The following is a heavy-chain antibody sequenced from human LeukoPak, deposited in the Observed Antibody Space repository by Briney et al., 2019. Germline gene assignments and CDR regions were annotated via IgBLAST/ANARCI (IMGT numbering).Heavy chain of an antibody. CDR3: ACRDLTSTWSFP. CDR1: GYSFTSYW. D-gene: IGHD6-13*01. CDR2: IYPGDLRV. J-gene: IGHJ5*02. V-gene: IGHV5-51*01. Sequence: GESLKISCQGFGYSFTSYWIGWVRQMPGKGMEWMGGIYPGDLRVRYNPSFQGQVTISFDKSINTAYLQWVSLRASDSAMYYCACRDLTSTWSFPWGQGTLVPVSS.